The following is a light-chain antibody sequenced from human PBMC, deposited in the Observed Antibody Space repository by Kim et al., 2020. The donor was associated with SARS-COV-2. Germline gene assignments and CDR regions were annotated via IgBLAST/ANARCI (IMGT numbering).Light chain of an antibody. J-gene: IGLJ2*01. CDR1: STNIGSKY. V-gene: IGLV1-47*01. CDR2: RNN. CDR3: AAWDDSLSGLV. Sequence: GQRVTISCSGSSTNIGSKYVYWYQQRPGTAPKLLIYRNNQRPSGVPDRFSGSKSGTSASLAISGLRSEDEADYYCAAWDDSLSGLVFGGGTQLTVL.